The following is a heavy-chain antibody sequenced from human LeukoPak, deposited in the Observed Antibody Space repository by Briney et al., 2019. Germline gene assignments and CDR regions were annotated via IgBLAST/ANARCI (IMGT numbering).Heavy chain of an antibody. J-gene: IGHJ4*02. CDR1: GFNFDDYA. CDR2: ISSNSAYI. CDR3: ASDFWASSSVSW. V-gene: IGHV3-9*01. D-gene: IGHD2-15*01. Sequence: PGGSLRLSCAASGFNFDDYAMHWVRQGPGMGLEWASGISSNSAYIAYADSVKGRFTISRDNSKKTLYLQMNSLREEDTAVYFCASDFWASSSVSWWGQGTLVTVSS.